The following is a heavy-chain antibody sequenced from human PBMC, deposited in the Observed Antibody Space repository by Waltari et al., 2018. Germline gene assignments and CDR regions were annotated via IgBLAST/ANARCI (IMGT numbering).Heavy chain of an antibody. CDR1: GGSISSGSYY. V-gene: IGHV4-61*02. D-gene: IGHD2-8*01. CDR2: IYTSGST. Sequence: QVQLQESGPGLVKPSQTLSLTCTVSGGSISSGSYYWSWIRQPAGKGLEWIGRIYTSGSTNYNPSLKSRVTISVDTSKNQFSLKLSSVTAADTAVYYCARLPRYCTNGVCYRGWFDPWGQGTLVTVSS. J-gene: IGHJ5*02. CDR3: ARLPRYCTNGVCYRGWFDP.